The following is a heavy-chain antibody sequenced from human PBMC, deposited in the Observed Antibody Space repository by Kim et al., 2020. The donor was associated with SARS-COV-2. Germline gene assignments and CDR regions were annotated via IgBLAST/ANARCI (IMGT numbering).Heavy chain of an antibody. CDR1: GFTFSIYD. D-gene: IGHD6-13*01. CDR3: ARPNRVYSSSQGIDY. CDR2: IGTAGNT. V-gene: IGHV3-13*01. J-gene: IGHJ4*02. Sequence: GGSLRLSCAASGFTFSIYDMHWVRQGPRKGLEWVSAIGTAGNTYYAGSVKGRFTISRENAKNSLYPHMNSLRDGDTAVYYCARPNRVYSSSQGIDYWGQGTLVTVSS.